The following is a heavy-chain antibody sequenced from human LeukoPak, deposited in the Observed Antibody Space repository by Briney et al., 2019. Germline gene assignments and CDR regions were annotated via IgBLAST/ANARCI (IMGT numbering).Heavy chain of an antibody. CDR1: GGSISSGGYY. J-gene: IGHJ4*02. V-gene: IGHV4-31*03. Sequence: PSQTLSLTCTVSGGSISSGGYYWSWIRQHPGQGPEWIGYIYYSGSTYYNPSLESRVTISVDTSKNQFSLKLSSVTAADTAVYYCAIPRNYYGSGSYSRGLDYWGQGTLVTVSS. CDR2: IYYSGST. D-gene: IGHD3-10*01. CDR3: AIPRNYYGSGSYSRGLDY.